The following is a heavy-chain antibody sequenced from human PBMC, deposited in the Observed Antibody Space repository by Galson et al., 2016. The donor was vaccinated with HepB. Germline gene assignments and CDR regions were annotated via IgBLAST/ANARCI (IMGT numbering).Heavy chain of an antibody. CDR3: AKDRTYGSGCYLDYFES. CDR1: GFTFSNYW. CDR2: INSDGSSI. V-gene: IGHV3-74*01. Sequence: SLRLSCAASGFTFSNYWMQWVRQAPGKGLVWVSRINSDGSSIAYADSVKGRFTASRDNSKNTLYLQMNSLRAEDTAVYYCAKDRTYGSGCYLDYFESWGPGTLVTVSS. D-gene: IGHD6-19*01. J-gene: IGHJ4*02.